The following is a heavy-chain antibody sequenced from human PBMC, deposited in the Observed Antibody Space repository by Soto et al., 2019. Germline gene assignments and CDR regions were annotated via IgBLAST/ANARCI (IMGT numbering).Heavy chain of an antibody. CDR1: GFTISHYP. CDR2: VSFDGSNK. D-gene: IGHD2-21*02. CDR3: ARLPGPLVSVLYIYPVDARDTPSDVDF. Sequence: QMQLVQSGGGVVQPGRSLRLSCAASGFTISHYPMHWVRQAPGKGLEWVAVVSFDGSNKYYRDSVKGRFTISKDNGKNTLYLQMNDLRHEDTAVYYCARLPGPLVSVLYIYPVDARDTPSDVDFWGKGPSAPVSP. V-gene: IGHV3-30*03. J-gene: IGHJ6*04.